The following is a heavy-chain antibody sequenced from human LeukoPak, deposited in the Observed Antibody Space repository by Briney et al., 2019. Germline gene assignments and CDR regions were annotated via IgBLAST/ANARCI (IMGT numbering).Heavy chain of an antibody. J-gene: IGHJ4*02. CDR2: INPSGGST. CDR1: GYIFTSFY. Sequence: ASVKVSCKASGYIFTSFYMHWVRQAPGQGREWMGIINPSGGSTRYAQKFQGRLTMTRDTSTTTVYMELTSLRSEDTAIYFCARDKVAGNPDYWGQGTLVTVSS. D-gene: IGHD6-19*01. CDR3: ARDKVAGNPDY. V-gene: IGHV1-46*01.